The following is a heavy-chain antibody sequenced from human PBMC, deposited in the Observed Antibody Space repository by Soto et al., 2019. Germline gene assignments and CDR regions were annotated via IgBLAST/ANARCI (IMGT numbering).Heavy chain of an antibody. J-gene: IGHJ4*02. D-gene: IGHD3-16*01. V-gene: IGHV1-18*01. Sequence: QVQLVQSGAEVKKPGASVKVSCKASGYTFHNYGVSWVRQAPGQGLEWMGRISAYNYNTHYAQNFEGRVTMTTDTSTSTAYMELRSLRSDDTAIYYCARLSGGFRLVRDYWGQGTQVTVSS. CDR3: ARLSGGFRLVRDY. CDR1: GYTFHNYG. CDR2: ISAYNYNT.